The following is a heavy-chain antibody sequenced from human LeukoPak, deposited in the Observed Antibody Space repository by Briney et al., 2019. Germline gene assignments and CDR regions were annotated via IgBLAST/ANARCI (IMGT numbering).Heavy chain of an antibody. CDR1: GFTFSTYW. CDR3: AKEITDDPFYGMDV. Sequence: GESLRLSCAASGFTFSTYWMHWVRQAPGKGLVWVSHINSDVRSTSYADSVKGRFTISRDNARNTLYLQMNSLRAEDTAVYYCAKEITDDPFYGMDVWGQGTTVTVSS. D-gene: IGHD3-16*01. CDR2: INSDVRST. V-gene: IGHV3-74*01. J-gene: IGHJ6*02.